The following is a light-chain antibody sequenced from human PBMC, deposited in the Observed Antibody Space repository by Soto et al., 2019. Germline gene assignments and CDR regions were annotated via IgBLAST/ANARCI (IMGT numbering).Light chain of an antibody. CDR1: QSVRSK. V-gene: IGKV3-15*01. Sequence: EVVMTQSPDTLSVSPGETVTLSCRASQSVRSKLAWYQQKPGQAPRLFIYGAYTRATGIPATFSGSGSGTEFTLTISSLQSEDFAIYYCQQYNNWPTITCGQGTRLEIK. CDR2: GAY. J-gene: IGKJ5*01. CDR3: QQYNNWPTIT.